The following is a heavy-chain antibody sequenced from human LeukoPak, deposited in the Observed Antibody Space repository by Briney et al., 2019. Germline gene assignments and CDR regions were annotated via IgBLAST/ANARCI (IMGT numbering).Heavy chain of an antibody. D-gene: IGHD6-19*01. CDR3: AKDHESSGWSGEYYYYGMDV. CDR1: GFTFSSYA. Sequence: GGSLRLSCAASGFTFSSYAMSWVRQAPGKGLEWVSAISGSGGSTYYADSVKGRFTISRDNSKNTLYLQMNSLRAEDTAVYYCAKDHESSGWSGEYYYYGMDVWGQGTTVTVSS. V-gene: IGHV3-23*01. CDR2: ISGSGGST. J-gene: IGHJ6*02.